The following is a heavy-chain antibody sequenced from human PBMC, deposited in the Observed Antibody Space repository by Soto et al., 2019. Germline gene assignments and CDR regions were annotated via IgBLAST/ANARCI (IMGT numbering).Heavy chain of an antibody. CDR1: GYTFSRYG. V-gene: IGHV1-18*01. Sequence: QVQLVQSGAEVKKPGASVRVSCKASGYTFSRYGISWVRQAPGQGLEWMGWISGFNGNTTESEKLQGRVTLTTDTAANTAHMELRGLRSDDTAVYYCARASAYSTPWSFDNWGQGTLVTVSS. CDR3: ARASAYSTPWSFDN. J-gene: IGHJ4*02. CDR2: ISGFNGNT. D-gene: IGHD6-13*01.